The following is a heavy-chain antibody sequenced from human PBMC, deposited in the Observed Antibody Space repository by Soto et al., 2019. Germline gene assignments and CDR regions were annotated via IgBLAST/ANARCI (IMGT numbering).Heavy chain of an antibody. Sequence: ASLKVSCKSPGYPFTSYYIHWVRQAPGQGLEWMGIINPSGGSTSYAQKFQGRVTMTRDTSTSTVYMELSSLRSEDTAVYYCAREAKAAVSSAANYYYGMDVCAQRTAVPVSS. CDR2: INPSGGST. V-gene: IGHV1-46*01. CDR1: GYPFTSYY. D-gene: IGHD2-15*01. J-gene: IGHJ6*02. CDR3: AREAKAAVSSAANYYYGMDV.